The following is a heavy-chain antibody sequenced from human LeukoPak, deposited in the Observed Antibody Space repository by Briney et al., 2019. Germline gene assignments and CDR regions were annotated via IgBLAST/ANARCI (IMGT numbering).Heavy chain of an antibody. J-gene: IGHJ4*02. CDR3: AGQGYDFWSGYRYYFDY. D-gene: IGHD3-3*01. V-gene: IGHV4-61*02. Sequence: SQTLSLTCTVSGGSISSGSYYWSWIRQPAGKGLEWIGRIYTSGSTNYNPSLKSRVTISVDTSKNQFSLKLSSVTAADTAVYYCAGQGYDFWSGYRYYFDYWGQRTLVTVSS. CDR1: GGSISSGSYY. CDR2: IYTSGST.